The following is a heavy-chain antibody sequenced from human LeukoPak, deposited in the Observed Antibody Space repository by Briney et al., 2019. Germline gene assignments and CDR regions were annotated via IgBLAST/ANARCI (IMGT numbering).Heavy chain of an antibody. Sequence: ASETLSLTCTVSGGSISSYYWSWIRQPPGKGLEWIGYIYYSGGTNYNPSLKSRVTMSVDTSKNQFSLKLSSVTAADTAVYYCARRYCSSTSCWFDPWGQGTLVTVSS. V-gene: IGHV4-59*08. CDR2: IYYSGGT. J-gene: IGHJ5*02. CDR1: GGSISSYY. CDR3: ARRYCSSTSCWFDP. D-gene: IGHD2-2*01.